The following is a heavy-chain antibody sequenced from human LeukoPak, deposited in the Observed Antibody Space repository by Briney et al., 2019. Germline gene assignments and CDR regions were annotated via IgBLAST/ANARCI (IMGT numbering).Heavy chain of an antibody. Sequence: PGGSLRLSCAASGFTFSSHEMNWVRQAPGKGLEWVSYISSGGGTIQYGDSVKGRFTISRDNAKNSLYLQMNSLRAEDTAVCYCARDRHPSYCSSTSCYLISGYWFDPWGQGTLVTVSS. J-gene: IGHJ5*02. CDR1: GFTFSSHE. D-gene: IGHD2-2*01. CDR3: ARDRHPSYCSSTSCYLISGYWFDP. CDR2: ISSGGGTI. V-gene: IGHV3-48*03.